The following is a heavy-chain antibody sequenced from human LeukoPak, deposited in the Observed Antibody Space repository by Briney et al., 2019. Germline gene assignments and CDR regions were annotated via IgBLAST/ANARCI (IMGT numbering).Heavy chain of an antibody. V-gene: IGHV3-23*01. Sequence: GGSLRLSCAASGSTFSSYAMSWVRQAPGKGLEWVSAISGSGGSTYYADSVKGRFTISRDNSKNTLYLQMNSLRAEDTAVYYCARTSGYDYLIDYWGQGTLVTVSS. CDR1: GSTFSSYA. J-gene: IGHJ4*02. D-gene: IGHD5-12*01. CDR2: ISGSGGST. CDR3: ARTSGYDYLIDY.